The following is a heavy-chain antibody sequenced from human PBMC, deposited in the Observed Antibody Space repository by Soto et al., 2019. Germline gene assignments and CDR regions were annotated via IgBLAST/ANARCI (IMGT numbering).Heavy chain of an antibody. CDR2: INPHSGGT. Sequence: ASVKVSCKASGYTFTDYYVHWLRQSSRLGLEWLGWINPHSGGTYYLQKFQGRVTMTRDTSIRTAYMELRSLRSDDTAVYFCARAHRFGEFYFDSWGQGSPVTVSS. CDR1: GYTFTDYY. CDR3: ARAHRFGEFYFDS. D-gene: IGHD3-10*01. V-gene: IGHV1-2*02. J-gene: IGHJ4*02.